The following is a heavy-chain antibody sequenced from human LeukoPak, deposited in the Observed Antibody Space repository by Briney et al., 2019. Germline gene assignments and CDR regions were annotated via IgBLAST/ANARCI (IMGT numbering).Heavy chain of an antibody. CDR3: AKDQHDSSSDY. CDR2: ISGSGGST. J-gene: IGHJ4*02. Sequence: GGSLRLYCAASGFTFSSYAMSWVHQATGTWLQWVSAISGSGGSTYYADSVKGRFTISRDNSKNTLYLQMNSLRAEDTAVYYCAKDQHDSSSDYWGQGTLVTVSS. D-gene: IGHD6-6*01. V-gene: IGHV3-23*01. CDR1: GFTFSSYA.